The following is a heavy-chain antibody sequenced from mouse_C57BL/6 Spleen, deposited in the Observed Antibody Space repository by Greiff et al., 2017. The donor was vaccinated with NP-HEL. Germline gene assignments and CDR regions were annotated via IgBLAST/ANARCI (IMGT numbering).Heavy chain of an antibody. J-gene: IGHJ4*01. CDR2: IDPSDSYT. CDR1: GYTFTSYW. D-gene: IGHD2-1*01. Sequence: VQLQQPGAELVMPGASVKLSCKASGYTFTSYWMHWVKQRPGQGLEWIGEIDPSDSYTNYNQKFKGKSTLTVDKSSSTAYMQLSSLTSEDSAVYYCASNYPYAMDYWGQGTSVTVSS. V-gene: IGHV1-69*01. CDR3: ASNYPYAMDY.